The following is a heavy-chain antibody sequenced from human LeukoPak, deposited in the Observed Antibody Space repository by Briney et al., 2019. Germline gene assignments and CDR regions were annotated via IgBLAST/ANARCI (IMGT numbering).Heavy chain of an antibody. CDR3: AREYDSSGHYYRAPFDY. J-gene: IGHJ4*02. D-gene: IGHD3-22*01. CDR1: GGSISSSSYY. V-gene: IGHV4-39*02. CDR2: IYYSGST. Sequence: PSETLSLTCTVSGGSISSSSYYWGWIRQPPGKGLECIGNIYYSGSTYYNPSLKSRVTISVDTSKNQFSLKLSSVTAADTVVYYCAREYDSSGHYYRAPFDYWGQGTLVTVSS.